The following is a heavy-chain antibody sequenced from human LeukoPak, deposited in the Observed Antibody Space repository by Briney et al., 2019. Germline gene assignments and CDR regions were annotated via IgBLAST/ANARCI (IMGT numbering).Heavy chain of an antibody. V-gene: IGHV3-23*01. CDR1: GFTLSSYS. Sequence: GSLRPSRAAPGFTLSSYSMKWGRQAPGEGLEWGSAISGSGGSTYYADSVKGRFAISRDNSKNTLYLQMNSLRAEDTAVYYCAKEGSGSPHAFDIWGQGTMVTVSS. D-gene: IGHD3-22*01. CDR2: ISGSGGST. CDR3: AKEGSGSPHAFDI. J-gene: IGHJ3*02.